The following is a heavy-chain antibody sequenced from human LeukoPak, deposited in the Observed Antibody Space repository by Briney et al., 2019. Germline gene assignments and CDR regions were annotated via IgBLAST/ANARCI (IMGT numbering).Heavy chain of an antibody. CDR1: GFTFSSYA. Sequence: GGSLRLSCAASGFTFSSYAMHWVRQAPGKGLEWVAVISYDGSNKYYADSVKGRFTISRDNSKNTLYLQMNSLRAEDTAVYYCARTSRDDIVLMVYAIVGAFDIWGQGAMVTVSS. CDR3: ARTSRDDIVLMVYAIVGAFDI. J-gene: IGHJ3*02. D-gene: IGHD2-8*01. V-gene: IGHV3-30*04. CDR2: ISYDGSNK.